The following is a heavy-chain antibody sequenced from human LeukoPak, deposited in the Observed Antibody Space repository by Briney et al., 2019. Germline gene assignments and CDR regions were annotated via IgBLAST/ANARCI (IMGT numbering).Heavy chain of an antibody. CDR1: GFTFGNYA. CDR2: LYPGGTT. J-gene: IGHJ4*02. CDR3: ARGTAQLGAAGLFGY. V-gene: IGHV3-53*01. Sequence: GGSLRLSCAASGFTFGNYAMTWVRQAPGRGLEWVSVLYPGGTTFYADSVEGRFTISRDNSKNTLYFQMDSLRTEDTAVYYCARGTAQLGAAGLFGYWGQGTLVTISS. D-gene: IGHD6-13*01.